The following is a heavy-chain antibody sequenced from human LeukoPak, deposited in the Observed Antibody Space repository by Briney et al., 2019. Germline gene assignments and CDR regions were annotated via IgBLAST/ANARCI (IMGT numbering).Heavy chain of an antibody. J-gene: IGHJ3*02. CDR2: IYYGGST. D-gene: IGHD3-9*01. Sequence: SETLSLTCTVSGGSISSSSYYWGWIRQPPGKGLEWIGSIYYGGSTYYNPSLKSRVTISVDTSKNQFSLKLSSVTAADTAVYYCANGRYFDWFSAFDIWGQGTMVTVSS. CDR3: ANGRYFDWFSAFDI. CDR1: GGSISSSSYY. V-gene: IGHV4-39*01.